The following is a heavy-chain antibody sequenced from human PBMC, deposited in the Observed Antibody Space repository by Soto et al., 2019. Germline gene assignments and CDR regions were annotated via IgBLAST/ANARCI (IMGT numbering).Heavy chain of an antibody. J-gene: IGHJ5*02. CDR2: ISGSGGST. V-gene: IGHV3-23*01. D-gene: IGHD6-13*01. CDR1: GFTFSSYA. Sequence: EVQLLESGGGLVQPGGSLRLSCAASGFTFSSYAMSWVRQAPGKGLEWVSAISGSGGSTYYADSVKGRFTISRDNSKNTLYLQMNSLRAEDTAVYYCAKNNPKGKHIAAAGIGSDPWGQGTLVTVSS. CDR3: AKNNPKGKHIAAAGIGSDP.